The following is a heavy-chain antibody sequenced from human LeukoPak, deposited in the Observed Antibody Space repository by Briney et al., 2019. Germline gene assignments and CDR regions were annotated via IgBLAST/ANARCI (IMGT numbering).Heavy chain of an antibody. CDR2: IYYSGST. D-gene: IGHD6-19*01. CDR1: GGSISSGSYY. J-gene: IGHJ4*02. CDR3: ASFRAVAGTSFDY. V-gene: IGHV4-39*07. Sequence: SETLSLTRTVSGGSISSGSYYWSWIRQPAGKGLEWIGSIYYSGSTYYNPSLKSRVTISVDTSKNQFSLKLSSVTAADTAVYYCASFRAVAGTSFDYWGQGTLVTVSS.